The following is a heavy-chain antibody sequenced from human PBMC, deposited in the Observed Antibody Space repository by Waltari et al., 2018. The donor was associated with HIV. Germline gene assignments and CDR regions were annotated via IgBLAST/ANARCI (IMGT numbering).Heavy chain of an antibody. CDR3: ARGPHTSILGVVKYFQP. J-gene: IGHJ1*01. CDR1: GGSFTAYY. V-gene: IGHV4-34*02. Sequence: QVQLQQWGTGLLMPSETLSLTCAVYGGSFTAYYWTWIRQSPGNGLVWIGEIDHSGSTNSNPALKSRVTISVDASKNQFSLKLTSVTAADTGLYYCARGPHTSILGVVKYFQPWGQGTLVIVSS. CDR2: IDHSGST. D-gene: IGHD3-3*01.